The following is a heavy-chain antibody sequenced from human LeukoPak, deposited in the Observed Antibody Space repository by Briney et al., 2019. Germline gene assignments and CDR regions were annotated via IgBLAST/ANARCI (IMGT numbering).Heavy chain of an antibody. V-gene: IGHV3-7*01. CDR1: GFTFSSYW. CDR3: ARDPIGYCSSTSCSPR. Sequence: PGGSLGLSCAASGFTFSSYWMSWVRQAPGKGLEWVANIKQDGSEKYYVDSVKGRFTISRDNAKNSLYLQMNSLRAEDTAVYYCARDPIGYCSSTSCSPRWGQGTLVTVSS. J-gene: IGHJ4*02. D-gene: IGHD2-2*01. CDR2: IKQDGSEK.